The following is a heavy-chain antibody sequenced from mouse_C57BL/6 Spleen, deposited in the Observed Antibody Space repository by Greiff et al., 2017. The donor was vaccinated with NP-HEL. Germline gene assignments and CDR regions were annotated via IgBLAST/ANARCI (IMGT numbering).Heavy chain of an antibody. Sequence: QVQLQQSGAELVKPGASVKLSCKASGYTFTEYTIHWVKQRSGQGLEWIGWFYPGSGSIKYNEKFKDKATLTADKSSSTVYMELSRLTSEDSAVYFCARHGEVYYYGSSPHWYFDVWGTGTTVTVSS. V-gene: IGHV1-62-2*01. CDR1: GYTFTEYT. CDR2: FYPGSGSI. CDR3: ARHGEVYYYGSSPHWYFDV. J-gene: IGHJ1*03. D-gene: IGHD1-1*01.